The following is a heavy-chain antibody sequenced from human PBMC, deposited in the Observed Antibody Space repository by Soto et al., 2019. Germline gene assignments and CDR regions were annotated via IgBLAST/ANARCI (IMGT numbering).Heavy chain of an antibody. CDR1: GFTFSSYA. Sequence: EVQLMESGGGLVQPGGSLRLSCAASGFTFSSYAMSWVRQAPGKGLEWVSVITGSGSTTYYADSVKGRFTISRDNSKNTLYLQMNSLRAEDTAVYYCARRGGALGYWGQRTLVTVSS. CDR2: ITGSGSTT. D-gene: IGHD3-16*01. J-gene: IGHJ4*02. V-gene: IGHV3-23*01. CDR3: ARRGGALGY.